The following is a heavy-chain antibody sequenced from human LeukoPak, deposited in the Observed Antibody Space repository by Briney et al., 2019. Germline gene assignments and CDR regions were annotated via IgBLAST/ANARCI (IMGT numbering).Heavy chain of an antibody. Sequence: GGSLRLFCTASGFTVSGNYMNWVRQAPGKGLEWVSVVYTDGNIYYADSVKGRFTISRDNSKNTLYLQMNSLRAEDTAVYYCARESGSRSYYYYMDVWGKGTTVTVSS. V-gene: IGHV3-53*01. CDR3: ARESGSRSYYYYMDV. CDR1: GFTVSGNY. D-gene: IGHD2-2*01. CDR2: VYTDGNI. J-gene: IGHJ6*03.